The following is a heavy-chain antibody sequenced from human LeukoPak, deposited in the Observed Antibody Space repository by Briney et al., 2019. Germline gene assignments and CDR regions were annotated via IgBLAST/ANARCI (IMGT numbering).Heavy chain of an antibody. Sequence: SETLSLTCAVYGGSFSGYYWGWIRQPPGKGLEWIGETNHSGSTNYNPSLKSRVTISVDTSKNQFSLKLSSVTAADTAVYYCARGIYGAAFDIWGQGTMVTVSS. CDR2: TNHSGST. CDR3: ARGIYGAAFDI. V-gene: IGHV4-34*01. J-gene: IGHJ3*02. CDR1: GGSFSGYY. D-gene: IGHD4-17*01.